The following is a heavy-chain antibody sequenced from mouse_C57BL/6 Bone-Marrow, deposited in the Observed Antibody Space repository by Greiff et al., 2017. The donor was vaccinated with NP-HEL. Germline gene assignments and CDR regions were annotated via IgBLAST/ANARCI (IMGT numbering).Heavy chain of an antibody. V-gene: IGHV7-3*01. CDR1: GFTFTDYY. Sequence: EVQLKESGGGLVQPGGSLSLSCAASGFTFTDYYMSWVRQPPGKALEWLGFIRNKANGYTTEYSASVKGRFTISRDNSQSILYLRMNARRAEDSATYYCARSPLPPYCDYWGQGTTLTVSS. J-gene: IGHJ2*01. CDR3: ARSPLPPYCDY. CDR2: IRNKANGYTT.